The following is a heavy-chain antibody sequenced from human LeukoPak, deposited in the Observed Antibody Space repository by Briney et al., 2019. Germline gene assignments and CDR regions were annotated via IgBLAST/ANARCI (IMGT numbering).Heavy chain of an antibody. D-gene: IGHD2-8*01. V-gene: IGHV4-59*08. J-gene: IGHJ6*02. Sequence: SETLSLTCTVSGGSISNYYWSWIRQPPGKGLEWIGYIYYSGSTNYNPSLKSRVTISVDTSKNQFSLKLSSVTAADTAVYYCARLGVPPPFYGMDVWGQGTSVTVSS. CDR2: IYYSGST. CDR3: ARLGVPPPFYGMDV. CDR1: GGSISNYY.